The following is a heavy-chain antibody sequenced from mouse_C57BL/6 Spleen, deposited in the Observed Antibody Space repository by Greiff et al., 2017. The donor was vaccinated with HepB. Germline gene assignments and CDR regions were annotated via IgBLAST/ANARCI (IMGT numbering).Heavy chain of an antibody. CDR1: GFTFSDYY. CDR3: ARGGLGHPFDY. V-gene: IGHV5-16*01. J-gene: IGHJ2*01. CDR2: INYDGSST. Sequence: EVQRVESEGGLVQPGSSMKLSCTASGFTFSDYYMAWVRQVPEKGLEWVANINYDGSSTYYLDSLKSRFIISRDNAKNILYLQMSSLKSEDTATYYCARGGLGHPFDYWGQGTTLTVSS. D-gene: IGHD4-1*01.